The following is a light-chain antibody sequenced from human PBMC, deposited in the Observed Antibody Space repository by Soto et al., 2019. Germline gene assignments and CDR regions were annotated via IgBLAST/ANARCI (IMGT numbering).Light chain of an antibody. V-gene: IGKV3-11*01. Sequence: EIVLTQSPATLSLSPGERVTLSCRASQSVSSYLAWYQQKPGQAPRLLIHDASNRATGIPVRFSGSGSGTDFTLTISSLEPEDFAVYYCQQRTNWHPTFGQGTRLEIK. J-gene: IGKJ5*01. CDR3: QQRTNWHPT. CDR1: QSVSSY. CDR2: DAS.